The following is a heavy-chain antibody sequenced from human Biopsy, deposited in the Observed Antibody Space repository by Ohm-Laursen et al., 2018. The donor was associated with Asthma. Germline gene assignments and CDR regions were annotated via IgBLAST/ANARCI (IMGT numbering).Heavy chain of an antibody. V-gene: IGHV3-53*01. CDR1: GFAVSRDH. Sequence: SLRLSCSASGFAVSRDHMFWVRQAPGKGLEWVSVIYSGGTSHTADSVRGRFTIFRDYSKNTLYLQMHSLRAEDTAVYYCARGDSSNWSHYYFDYRGQGTLVTVSS. CDR2: IYSGGTS. J-gene: IGHJ4*02. D-gene: IGHD3-22*01. CDR3: ARGDSSNWSHYYFDY.